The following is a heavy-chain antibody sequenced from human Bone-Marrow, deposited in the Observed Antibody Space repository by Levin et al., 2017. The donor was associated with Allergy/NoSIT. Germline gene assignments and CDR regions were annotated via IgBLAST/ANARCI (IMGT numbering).Heavy chain of an antibody. V-gene: IGHV3-23*01. CDR1: GFTFSSYA. Sequence: GESLKISCAASGFTFSSYAMSWVRQAPGKGLEWVSAISGSGGSTYYADSVKGRFTISRDNSKNTLYLQMNSLRAEDTAVYYCAAIGYCSGGSCYSGPAYYDYYGMDVWGQGTTVTVSS. CDR3: AAIGYCSGGSCYSGPAYYDYYGMDV. D-gene: IGHD2-15*01. J-gene: IGHJ6*02. CDR2: ISGSGGST.